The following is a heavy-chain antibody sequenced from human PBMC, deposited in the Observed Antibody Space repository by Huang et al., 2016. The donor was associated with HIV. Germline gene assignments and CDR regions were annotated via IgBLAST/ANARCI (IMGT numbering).Heavy chain of an antibody. Sequence: EVQLVESGGGLVQPGWSLRLSCAASGFAFSQYAVHWVRQSSGKGLEWVSGIGGNSGYIAYAASVRGRFVISRDNAKKSLYLKMNGLRFEDTALYFCVIMDDYFDYWGQGVLVGVSS. J-gene: IGHJ4*02. CDR1: GFAFSQYA. CDR3: VIMDDYFDY. D-gene: IGHD2-8*01. CDR2: IGGNSGYI. V-gene: IGHV3-9*01.